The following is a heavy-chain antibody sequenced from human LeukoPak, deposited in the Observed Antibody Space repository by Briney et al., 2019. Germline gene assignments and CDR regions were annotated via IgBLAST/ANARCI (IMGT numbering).Heavy chain of an antibody. CDR2: IIPIFGTA. D-gene: IGHD3-22*01. V-gene: IGHV1-69*13. Sequence: GASVKVSCKASGGTFSSYAISWVRQAPGQGLEWMGGIIPIFGTANYAQKFQGRVTITADESTSTAYMELSSLRSEDTAVYYCARPSYYYDSSEGDAFDIWGQGTMVTVSS. J-gene: IGHJ3*02. CDR1: GGTFSSYA. CDR3: ARPSYYYDSSEGDAFDI.